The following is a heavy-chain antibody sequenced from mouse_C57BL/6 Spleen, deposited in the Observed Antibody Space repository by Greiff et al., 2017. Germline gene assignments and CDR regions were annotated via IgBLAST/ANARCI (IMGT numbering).Heavy chain of an antibody. CDR2: IDPSDSET. CDR3: ARANYYGSSYVGFAY. V-gene: IGHV1-52*01. D-gene: IGHD1-1*01. Sequence: QVQLQQPGAELVRPGSSVKLSCKASGYTFTSYWMHWVKQRPIQGLEWIGKIDPSDSETHYNQKFKDKATLTVDKSSSTAYMQLSSLTSEDSAVYYCARANYYGSSYVGFAYWGQGTLVTVSA. J-gene: IGHJ3*01. CDR1: GYTFTSYW.